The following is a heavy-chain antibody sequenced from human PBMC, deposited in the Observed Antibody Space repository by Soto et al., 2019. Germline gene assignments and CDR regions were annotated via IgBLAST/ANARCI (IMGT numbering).Heavy chain of an antibody. Sequence: QVQLVQSGAEGKEPGASVKVSCKASGYTFTGYHIHWVRQAPGQGLEWMGWINTNSGGTNYAQKFQGWVTMTRDTSINKAYVELSRLRSDDTAVYYCARWVGASNWFDPWGQGTLVTVSS. D-gene: IGHD1-26*01. CDR1: GYTFTGYH. V-gene: IGHV1-2*04. CDR3: ARWVGASNWFDP. CDR2: INTNSGGT. J-gene: IGHJ5*02.